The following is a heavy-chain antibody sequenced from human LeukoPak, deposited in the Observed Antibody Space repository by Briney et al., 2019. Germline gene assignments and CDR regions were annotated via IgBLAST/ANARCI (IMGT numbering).Heavy chain of an antibody. D-gene: IGHD1-1*01. CDR2: IDPSASYT. CDR3: ARTQWGTTMATL. V-gene: IGHV5-10-1*01. J-gene: IGHJ2*01. CDR1: GYSFTSYW. Sequence: GESLKISCKGSGYSFTSYWISWVRQMPGKGLEWMGKIDPSASYTNYSPSFQGHVTISADKSISTAYLQWSSLKASDTAMYYCARTQWGTTMATLWGRSTLVTVSS.